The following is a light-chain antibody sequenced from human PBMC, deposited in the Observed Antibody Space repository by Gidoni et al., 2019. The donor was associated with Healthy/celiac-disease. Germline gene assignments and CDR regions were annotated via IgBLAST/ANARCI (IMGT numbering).Light chain of an antibody. CDR2: KAS. CDR3: QQYNSYRIT. CDR1: QSISSW. V-gene: IGKV1-5*03. J-gene: IGKJ4*01. Sequence: DIQMTQSPSTLSASVGDRVTITCRASQSISSWLAWYQQKPGKAPKLLIYKASSLESGVPSRFSGSGSGTEFTLTISSLQPDDFATYYCQQYNSYRITFXGXTKVXIK.